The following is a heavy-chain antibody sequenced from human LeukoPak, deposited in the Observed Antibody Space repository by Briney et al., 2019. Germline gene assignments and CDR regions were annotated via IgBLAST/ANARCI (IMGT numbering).Heavy chain of an antibody. CDR3: AWGSSWYLDD. CDR1: GFIFSDYY. J-gene: IGHJ4*02. CDR2: ISSNGGSI. Sequence: GGSLRLSCAASGFIFSDYYMNWIRQAPGKGLEWIAYISSNGGSIHYADSVKGRFTISRDNAKNLLYLQLNSLRADDTAVYHCAWGSSWYLDDWGQGTLVTVSS. D-gene: IGHD6-13*01. V-gene: IGHV3-11*01.